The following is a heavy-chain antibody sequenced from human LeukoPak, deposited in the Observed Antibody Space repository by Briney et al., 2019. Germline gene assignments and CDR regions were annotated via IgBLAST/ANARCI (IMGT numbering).Heavy chain of an antibody. CDR3: AKVGYYDFWSGYGGAFDI. D-gene: IGHD3-3*01. CDR2: IRYDGSNK. CDR1: GFTFSSYG. J-gene: IGHJ3*02. Sequence: GGSLRLSCAASGFTFSSYGMHWVRQAPGKGLEWVAFIRYDGSNKYYADSVKGRFTISRDNSKHTLYLQMNSLRAEDTAVYYCAKVGYYDFWSGYGGAFDIWGQGTMVTVSS. V-gene: IGHV3-30*02.